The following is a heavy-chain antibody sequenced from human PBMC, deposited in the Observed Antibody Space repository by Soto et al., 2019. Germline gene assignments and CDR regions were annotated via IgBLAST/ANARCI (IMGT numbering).Heavy chain of an antibody. Sequence: QVQLVESGGGVVQPGRSLRLSCAESGFAFSTYGMHGVRQAPGKGLEWVAVTWHDESNKYYSDSVRGRLPISRDNSKNTLYLQMNSLRAEDTALYYCMKDGPNWEKDFHYWGQGTLVTVSS. J-gene: IGHJ4*02. CDR3: MKDGPNWEKDFHY. V-gene: IGHV3-33*06. CDR1: GFAFSTYG. CDR2: TWHDESNK. D-gene: IGHD1-26*01.